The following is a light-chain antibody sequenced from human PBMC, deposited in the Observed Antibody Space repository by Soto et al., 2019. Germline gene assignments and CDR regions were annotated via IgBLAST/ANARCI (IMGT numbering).Light chain of an antibody. CDR3: QKDNSVPPT. J-gene: IGKJ4*01. CDR1: QGMSND. Sequence: DIQMTQSPSSLSASVGDRVTITCRASQGMSNDLAWYQHKPGKVPKLLIYAASSLQSGVPSRFSGSGSGTYITLTSSSLQPEDVATYYCQKDNSVPPTCGGGTKVEIK. V-gene: IGKV1-27*01. CDR2: AAS.